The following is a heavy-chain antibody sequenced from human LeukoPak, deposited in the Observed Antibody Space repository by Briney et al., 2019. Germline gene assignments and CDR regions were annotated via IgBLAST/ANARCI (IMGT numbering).Heavy chain of an antibody. J-gene: IGHJ4*02. CDR1: GGSISSSSYF. CDR2: IYYSGST. CDR3: ARQVSVWTTVTTFDY. Sequence: SETLSLTRTVSGGSISSSSYFWGWIRQPPGKGLEWIGSIYYSGSTYYNPSLKSRVTISVDTSKNQFSLKVSSVTAADTAVYYCARQVSVWTTVTTFDYWGQGTLVTVSS. D-gene: IGHD4-17*01. V-gene: IGHV4-39*01.